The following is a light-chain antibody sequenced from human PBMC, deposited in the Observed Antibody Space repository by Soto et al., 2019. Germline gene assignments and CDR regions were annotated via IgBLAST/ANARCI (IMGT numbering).Light chain of an antibody. Sequence: EVVMTQSPATLSVSPGQRVTLSCRASHSVSSSLAWYQQKPGQAPRLLISGASTRAAGVPARFSGSGSGTDITLTISSLQSEDFAVYFCQQYNKWPRTFGQGTKVDNK. V-gene: IGKV3-15*01. CDR3: QQYNKWPRT. J-gene: IGKJ1*01. CDR1: HSVSSS. CDR2: GAS.